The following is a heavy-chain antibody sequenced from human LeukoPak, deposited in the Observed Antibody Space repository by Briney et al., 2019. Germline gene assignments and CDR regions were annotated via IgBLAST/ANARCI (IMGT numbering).Heavy chain of an antibody. V-gene: IGHV4-59*08. Sequence: PSETLSLTCTVSGGSISNYYWSWIRQPPGKGLEWIGYIYYSGSTNYNPSLMSRVTISVGTSKNHFSLKLTSVTAADTAVYYCARLLGWSGPINWFDPWGRGTLVTVSS. D-gene: IGHD3-3*01. CDR2: IYYSGST. CDR3: ARLLGWSGPINWFDP. J-gene: IGHJ5*02. CDR1: GGSISNYY.